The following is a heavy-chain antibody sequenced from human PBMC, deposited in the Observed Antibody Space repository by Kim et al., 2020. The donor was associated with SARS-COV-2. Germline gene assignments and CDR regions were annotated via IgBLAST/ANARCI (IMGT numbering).Heavy chain of an antibody. J-gene: IGHJ6*02. Sequence: GGSLRLSCAASGFNVTDNFIHWVRQAPGKGLEWVSITHNGGNTYYSDSVKGRFSISRDNIKNTVYLQMTSLRAEDTAVYFCAKDRSGWFLYYAIDVWGQG. CDR1: GFNVTDNF. CDR3: AKDRSGWFLYYAIDV. CDR2: THNGGNT. D-gene: IGHD6-19*01. V-gene: IGHV3-66*01.